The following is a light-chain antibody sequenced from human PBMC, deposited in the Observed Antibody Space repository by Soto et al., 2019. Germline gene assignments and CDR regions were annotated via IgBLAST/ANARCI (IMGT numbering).Light chain of an antibody. CDR2: GAS. Sequence: EILMTQSPATLSASPGERATLSCRASQSIVTSLAWYQQKPGQAPRLLLYGASIRATGIPDRFSGSGSGTEFTLTISSLQSEDFAVYYCQQYTNWPFTFGPGTKMDLK. CDR1: QSIVTS. J-gene: IGKJ3*01. V-gene: IGKV3-15*01. CDR3: QQYTNWPFT.